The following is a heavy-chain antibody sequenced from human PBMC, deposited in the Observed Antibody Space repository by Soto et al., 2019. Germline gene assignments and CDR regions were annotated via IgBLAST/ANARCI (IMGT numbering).Heavy chain of an antibody. D-gene: IGHD3-10*01. CDR3: ARLIRDYYGSETVDY. Sequence: ASVKVSCKASGYTFTSYAMHWVRQAPGQRLEWMGWINAGNGNTQYSEKFHGRVTITRDTSATTAYMELSSLRFEDTAVYYCARLIRDYYGSETVDYWGQGTLVIVSS. CDR1: GYTFTSYA. CDR2: INAGNGNT. V-gene: IGHV1-3*01. J-gene: IGHJ4*02.